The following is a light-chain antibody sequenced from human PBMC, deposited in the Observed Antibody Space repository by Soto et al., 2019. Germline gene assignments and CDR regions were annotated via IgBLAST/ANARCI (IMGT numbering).Light chain of an antibody. J-gene: IGKJ5*01. Sequence: EIVLTQSPGTLSLSPGERATLSCRSSQSVSINLAWYQQKPGQAPRLLIYGASTRATGIPARFSGSGSGTEFTLTISSLQSEDFAVYYCQQYNNWPVINFGQGTRLEIK. V-gene: IGKV3-15*01. CDR3: QQYNNWPVIN. CDR2: GAS. CDR1: QSVSIN.